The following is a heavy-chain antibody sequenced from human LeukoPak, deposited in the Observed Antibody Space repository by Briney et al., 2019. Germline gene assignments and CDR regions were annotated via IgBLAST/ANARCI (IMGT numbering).Heavy chain of an antibody. Sequence: PSETLSLTCAVYGGSFSGYYWSWIRQPPGKGVEWIGEINHSGSTNYNPSLKSRVTISVDTSKNQFSLKLSSVTAADTAVYYCATRAGVSLNWFDPWGQGTLVTVSS. D-gene: IGHD3-10*01. CDR2: INHSGST. J-gene: IGHJ5*02. V-gene: IGHV4-34*01. CDR1: GGSFSGYY. CDR3: ATRAGVSLNWFDP.